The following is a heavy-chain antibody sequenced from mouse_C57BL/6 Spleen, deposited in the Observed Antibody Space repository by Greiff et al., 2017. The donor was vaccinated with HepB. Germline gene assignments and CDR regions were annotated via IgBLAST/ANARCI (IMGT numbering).Heavy chain of an antibody. D-gene: IGHD1-1*01. CDR3: ASHYYYGSSPWFAY. Sequence: EVMLVESGGDLVKPGGSLKLSCAASGFTFSSYGMSWVRQTPDKRLEWVATISSGGSYTYYPDSVKGRFPISRDNAKNTLYLQMRSLKSEDTAMYYCASHYYYGSSPWFAYWGQGTLVTVSA. CDR1: GFTFSSYG. J-gene: IGHJ3*01. V-gene: IGHV5-6*01. CDR2: ISSGGSYT.